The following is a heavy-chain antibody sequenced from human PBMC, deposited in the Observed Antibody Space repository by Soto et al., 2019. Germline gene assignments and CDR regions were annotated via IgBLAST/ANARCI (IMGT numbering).Heavy chain of an antibody. CDR3: ARGNSGYYDFWSGYYNLDY. CDR1: GGSISSYY. CDR2: IYYSGST. J-gene: IGHJ4*02. V-gene: IGHV4-59*01. Sequence: PSETLSLTCTVSGGSISSYYWSWIRQPPGKGLEWIGYIYYSGSTNYNPSLKSRVTISVDTSKNQFSLKLSSVTAADTAVYYCARGNSGYYDFWSGYYNLDYWGQGTLVTVS. D-gene: IGHD3-3*01.